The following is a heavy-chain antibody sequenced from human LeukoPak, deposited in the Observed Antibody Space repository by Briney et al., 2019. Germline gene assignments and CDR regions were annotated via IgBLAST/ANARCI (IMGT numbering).Heavy chain of an antibody. Sequence: GGSLRLSCAASGFTFSDYYMTWIRQAPGKGLEWASYISSSGSDIKYADSVKGRFSISRDNAKSSMYLQMNSLRAEDAAVYYCAAVPMQRSSWYDHYYMDVWGKGTTVTVSS. D-gene: IGHD6-25*01. CDR2: ISSSGSDI. J-gene: IGHJ6*03. V-gene: IGHV3-11*01. CDR3: AAVPMQRSSWYDHYYMDV. CDR1: GFTFSDYY.